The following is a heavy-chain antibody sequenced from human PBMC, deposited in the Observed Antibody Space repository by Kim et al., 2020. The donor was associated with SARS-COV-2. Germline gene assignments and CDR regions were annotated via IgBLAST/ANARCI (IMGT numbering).Heavy chain of an antibody. V-gene: IGHV3-23*01. J-gene: IGHJ4*02. Sequence: FTISRDNSKNALYLQMNSLRAEDTAVYYCAKDRRDITMVQGKRQGSYFDYWGQGTLVTVSS. CDR3: AKDRRDITMVQGKRQGSYFDY. D-gene: IGHD3-10*01.